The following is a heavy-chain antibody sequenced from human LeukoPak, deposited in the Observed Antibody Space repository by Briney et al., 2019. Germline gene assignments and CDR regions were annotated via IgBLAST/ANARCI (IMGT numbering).Heavy chain of an antibody. D-gene: IGHD3-22*01. V-gene: IGHV1-46*01. Sequence: GASVKVSCKASGYTFTSYYMHWVRQAPGQGLEWMGIINPSGGSTSYAQKFQGRVTMTRDTSTSTVYMELSSLRSEDTAVYYCARDLVPHDSSGFFDPWGQGTLVTVSS. CDR3: ARDLVPHDSSGFFDP. CDR2: INPSGGST. CDR1: GYTFTSYY. J-gene: IGHJ5*02.